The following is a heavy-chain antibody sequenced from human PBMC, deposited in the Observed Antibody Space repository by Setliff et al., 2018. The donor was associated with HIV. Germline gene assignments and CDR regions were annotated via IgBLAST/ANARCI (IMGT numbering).Heavy chain of an antibody. CDR2: FNTETGNP. Sequence: GASVMVSCKASGYTLTTYAISLVRQAPGQGLEWMGWFNTETGNPMYAQGFRGRFVFSLDTSVSTAFLQINRLKAEDTAKYYCARVGSGWSTFDYWGQGALVTVSS. J-gene: IGHJ4*02. D-gene: IGHD6-13*01. CDR1: GYTLTTYA. CDR3: ARVGSGWSTFDY. V-gene: IGHV7-4-1*02.